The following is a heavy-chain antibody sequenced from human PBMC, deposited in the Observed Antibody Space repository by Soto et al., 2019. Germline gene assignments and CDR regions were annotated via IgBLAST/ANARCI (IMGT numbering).Heavy chain of an antibody. V-gene: IGHV4-59*01. CDR1: GGSISNYY. CDR2: VHYTGST. J-gene: IGHJ5*02. Sequence: SETLSLTCTVSGGSISNYYGTWIRQPPGKGLEWVGYVHYTGSTRYNRSLESRVTISIDTSKNQFSLRLSSVTAAATPVYYCARDHASWGKGALVTVSS. CDR3: ARDHAS.